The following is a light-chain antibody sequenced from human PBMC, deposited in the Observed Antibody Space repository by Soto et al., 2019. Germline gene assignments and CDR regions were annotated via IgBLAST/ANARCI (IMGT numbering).Light chain of an antibody. Sequence: QSVLTQPASVSGPPGQSITISCTGTSSDGGGYDYVSWYQQNQGKAPTLLLYDVINRPSGDSFRFSGSKSANTASLTISGLQAEDEAEYYCSSYTISSRSVFGTGTDATVL. J-gene: IGLJ1*01. CDR2: DVI. CDR3: SSYTISSRSV. CDR1: SSDGGGYDY. V-gene: IGLV2-14*01.